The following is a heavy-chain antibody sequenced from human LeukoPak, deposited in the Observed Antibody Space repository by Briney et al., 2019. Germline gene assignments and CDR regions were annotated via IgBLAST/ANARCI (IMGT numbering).Heavy chain of an antibody. J-gene: IGHJ4*02. CDR3: AKQFNRGLPDY. V-gene: IGHV3-30*18. D-gene: IGHD2-21*01. Sequence: GGSLRLSCAASGFTFSTYGMHWVRQAPGKGLEWVAVISYDGSNEYYADSVKGRFTISRDNSKNTLYLQMSSLRAEDTAVYYCAKQFNRGLPDYWGQGTLVTVPS. CDR2: ISYDGSNE. CDR1: GFTFSTYG.